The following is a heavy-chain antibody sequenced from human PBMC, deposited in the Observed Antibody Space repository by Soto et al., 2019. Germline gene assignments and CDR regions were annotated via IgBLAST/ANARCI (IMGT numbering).Heavy chain of an antibody. CDR1: GFTFSSYA. V-gene: IGHV3-30-3*01. CDR2: TSYDGSNK. D-gene: IGHD6-13*01. J-gene: IGHJ6*02. CDR3: ARAEEQLDHYYYYGMDV. Sequence: PGGSLRLSCAASGFTFSSYAMHWVRQAPGKGLEWVAVTSYDGSNKYYADSVKGRFTISRDNSKNTLYLQMNSLRAEDTAVYYCARAEEQLDHYYYYGMDVWGQGTTVTVSS.